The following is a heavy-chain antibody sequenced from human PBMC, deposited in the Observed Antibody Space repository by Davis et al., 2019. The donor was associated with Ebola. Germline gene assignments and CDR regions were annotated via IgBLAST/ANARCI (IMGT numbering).Heavy chain of an antibody. J-gene: IGHJ4*02. Sequence: SGPTLVKPTQTLTLTCTFSGFSLSTSGVGVGWIRQPPGKALEWLARIDWDDDKFYSTSLKTRLTISKDTSKNQVVLTMTNMDPVDTATYYCALYRSGSSWYYWGQGTLVTVSS. V-gene: IGHV2-70*04. D-gene: IGHD6-13*01. CDR1: GFSLSTSGVG. CDR2: IDWDDDK. CDR3: ALYRSGSSWYY.